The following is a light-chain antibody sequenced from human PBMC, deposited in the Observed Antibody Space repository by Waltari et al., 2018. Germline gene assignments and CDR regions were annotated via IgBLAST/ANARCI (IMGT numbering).Light chain of an antibody. V-gene: IGLV2-14*03. CDR3: SSYTSSSTSYV. CDR1: SHGVCGHNY. Sequence: QSAPTQPAAVSGSPGQSITNSSPGTSHGVCGHNYVSWYQHHPGKAPKIMIYDVSKRPSGVSNRFSGSKSGNTASLTISGLQAEDEADYYCSSYTSSSTSYVFGTGTKVTVL. J-gene: IGLJ1*01. CDR2: DVS.